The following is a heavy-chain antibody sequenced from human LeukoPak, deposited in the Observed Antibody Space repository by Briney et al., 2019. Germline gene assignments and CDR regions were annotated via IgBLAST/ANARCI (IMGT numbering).Heavy chain of an antibody. Sequence: GGSLRLSCAASGFTFSSYAISWVRQAPGKGLEWVSAISGSGDSTYYADSVKGRFTISRDNSKNTLYLQMNSLRAEDTAVYYCAKDREGVYNWFDPWGQGTLVTVSS. V-gene: IGHV3-23*01. J-gene: IGHJ5*02. CDR3: AKDREGVYNWFDP. CDR2: ISGSGDST. CDR1: GFTFSSYA. D-gene: IGHD3-3*01.